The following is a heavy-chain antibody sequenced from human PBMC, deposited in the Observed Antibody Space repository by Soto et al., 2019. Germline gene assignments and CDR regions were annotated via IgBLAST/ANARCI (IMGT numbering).Heavy chain of an antibody. CDR3: ARSDGYNFDY. CDR1: GGSISSGGYY. J-gene: IGHJ4*02. CDR2: IYYSGTT. Sequence: QVQLQESGPGLVKPSQTLSLTCTVSGGSISSGGYYWSWIRQHPGKGLEWIGYIYYSGTTYYKPFLKSPVAISVETSKDQFSLNLSSVTAADTAVYYCARSDGYNFDYWGQGTLVTVSS. V-gene: IGHV4-31*01. D-gene: IGHD5-12*01.